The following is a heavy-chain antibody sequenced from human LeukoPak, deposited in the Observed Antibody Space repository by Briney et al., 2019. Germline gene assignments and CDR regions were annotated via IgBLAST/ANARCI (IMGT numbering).Heavy chain of an antibody. CDR3: ARRARQWLPPYYFDY. CDR1: GGSISSSSYY. Sequence: KPSGTLSLTCTVSGGSISSSSYYWGWIRQPPGKGLEWIGSIYYSGSTYYNPSLKSRVTISVDTSKNQFSLKLSSVTAADTAVYYCARRARQWLPPYYFDYWGQGTLVTVSS. CDR2: IYYSGST. J-gene: IGHJ4*02. D-gene: IGHD6-19*01. V-gene: IGHV4-39*07.